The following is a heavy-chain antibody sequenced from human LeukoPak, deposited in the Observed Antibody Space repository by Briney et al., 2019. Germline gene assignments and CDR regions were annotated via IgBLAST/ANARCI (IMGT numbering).Heavy chain of an antibody. D-gene: IGHD3-10*01. CDR3: VRQDYDSGSRPYFDP. Sequence: GESLKISFKGSGYSFTSYWIGWVRQMPGKGLEWMGIIYPRDSDTRYSPSFQGQVTISADKSISTAYLQWGSLKASDTAMYYCVRQDYDSGSRPYFDPWGQGTLVTVSS. CDR1: GYSFTSYW. J-gene: IGHJ5*02. CDR2: IYPRDSDT. V-gene: IGHV5-51*01.